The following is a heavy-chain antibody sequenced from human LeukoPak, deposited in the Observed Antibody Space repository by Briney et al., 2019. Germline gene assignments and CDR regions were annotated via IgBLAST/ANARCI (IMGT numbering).Heavy chain of an antibody. CDR1: GFTFSSYE. CDR3: ARAPRSYYMDV. Sequence: GGSLRLSCAASGFTFSSYEVNWVRQAPGKGLEWVSYISSSGSTIYYADSVKGRFTISRDNAKNSLYLQMNSLRAEDTAVYYCARAPRSYYMDVWGKGTTVTVSS. V-gene: IGHV3-48*03. CDR2: ISSSGSTI. J-gene: IGHJ6*03.